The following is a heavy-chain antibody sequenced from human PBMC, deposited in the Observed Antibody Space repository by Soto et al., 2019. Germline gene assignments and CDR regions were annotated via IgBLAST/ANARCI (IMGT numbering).Heavy chain of an antibody. CDR1: GGSIRSSDYY. D-gene: IGHD3-22*01. V-gene: IGHV4-30-4*01. CDR3: ARATYYSDTGGSPPLDY. CDR2: IYYSGSA. Sequence: QMQLQESGPGLVKPSQTLSLTCTVSGGSIRSSDYYWTWIRQPPGKGLEWIGYIYYSGSANYNPSLKSRVTISVDTSRNQCSLKLNSVTAADTAVYFCARATYYSDTGGSPPLDYWGQGTLVTVSS. J-gene: IGHJ4*02.